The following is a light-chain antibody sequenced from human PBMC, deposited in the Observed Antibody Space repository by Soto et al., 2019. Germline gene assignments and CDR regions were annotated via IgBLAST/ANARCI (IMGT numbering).Light chain of an antibody. J-gene: IGKJ5*01. Sequence: DIVMTQSPLSLPVTPGEPASISCRSSQSLLNSDDGNTYLDWYLQKPGQSPQLLIYLGSNRASGVPDRFSGSGSGTDFTLKISRVEAEDVGVYYRMQAIQTLITFGQGTRLEIK. V-gene: IGKV2-28*01. CDR3: MQAIQTLIT. CDR1: QSLLNSDDGNTY. CDR2: LGS.